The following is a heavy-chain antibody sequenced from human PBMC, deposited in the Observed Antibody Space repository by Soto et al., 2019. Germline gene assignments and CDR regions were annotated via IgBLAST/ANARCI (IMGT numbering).Heavy chain of an antibody. D-gene: IGHD1-26*01. CDR3: AREWEPDAFDI. Sequence: GGSLRLSCGASGFSVSSKYMSWVRQAPGKGLEWISYISSSTTTIFYAESVKGRFTISRDNAKNSLYLQMNSLRDEDTAVYYCAREWEPDAFDIWGQGTMVTVSS. J-gene: IGHJ3*02. CDR2: ISSSTTTI. CDR1: GFSVSSKY. V-gene: IGHV3-48*02.